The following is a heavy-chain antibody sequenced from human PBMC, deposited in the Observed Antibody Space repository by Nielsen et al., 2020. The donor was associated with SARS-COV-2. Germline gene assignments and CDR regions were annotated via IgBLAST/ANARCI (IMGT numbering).Heavy chain of an antibody. V-gene: IGHV4-34*01. J-gene: IGHJ4*02. CDR1: GGSFSGYY. CDR2: INHSGST. D-gene: IGHD2-2*01. CDR3: ARGSFLRSGTSCYRY. Sequence: SETLSLTCAVYGGSFSGYYWSWIRQPPGKGLEWIGEINHSGSTNYNPSLKSRVTISVDTSKNQFSLKLSSLTAADTAAYYCARGSFLRSGTSCYRYWGQGTLVTVSS.